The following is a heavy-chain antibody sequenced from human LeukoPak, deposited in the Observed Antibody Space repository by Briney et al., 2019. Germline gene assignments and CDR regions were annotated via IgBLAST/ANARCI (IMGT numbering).Heavy chain of an antibody. D-gene: IGHD3-10*01. Sequence: ASVKVSCKASGYTFTSYAMHWVRQAPGQRPEWMGWINAGNDNTKHSQKFQGRVTITRDTSASTVYMELSSLRSEDTAVYYCTRGLLWFGELSPPGYWGQGTLVTVSS. V-gene: IGHV1-3*01. J-gene: IGHJ4*02. CDR3: TRGLLWFGELSPPGY. CDR1: GYTFTSYA. CDR2: INAGNDNT.